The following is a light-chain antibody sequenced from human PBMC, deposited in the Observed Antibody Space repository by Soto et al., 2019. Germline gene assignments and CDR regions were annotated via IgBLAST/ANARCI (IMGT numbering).Light chain of an antibody. CDR3: QQYGGSPVYT. CDR2: GAS. CDR1: QTVSSRY. J-gene: IGKJ2*01. Sequence: EIVLTQSPGILSLSPGDTASLSCRASQTVSSRYLAWYQQRPGQAPRLLIYGASSRASGIPDRFSGSGSGTDFTLSISKLEPEDFAVYYCQQYGGSPVYTFGQGTKLEI. V-gene: IGKV3-20*01.